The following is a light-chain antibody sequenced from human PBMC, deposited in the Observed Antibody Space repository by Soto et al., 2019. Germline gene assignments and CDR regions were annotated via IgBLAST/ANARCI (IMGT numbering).Light chain of an antibody. CDR3: QQYGTNPKT. J-gene: IGKJ4*01. Sequence: EIVLTQSPGTLSLSRGERATLSCRASQSVRSSYLAWFQQKPGQAPRLLIYGASSRDTGIPDRFSGSGSGTDFTLTISRLEPEDFALYYCQQYGTNPKTFGGGTKVEIK. CDR1: QSVRSSY. CDR2: GAS. V-gene: IGKV3-20*01.